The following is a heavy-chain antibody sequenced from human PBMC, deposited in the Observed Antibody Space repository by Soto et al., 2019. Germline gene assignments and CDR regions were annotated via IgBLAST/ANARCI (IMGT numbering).Heavy chain of an antibody. Sequence: QVQLQESGPGLVKSSETLSLTCTVTGGSISSYYWSWIRRPPGKGLEWIGHIYDSGSTNYNPSLESRVTISVDPSTNQFSLKFSSVTAADTAVYYCARAQPFEFHNWFDPWGQGTLVSVSA. D-gene: IGHD3-10*01. CDR2: IYDSGST. J-gene: IGHJ5*02. CDR1: GGSISSYY. V-gene: IGHV4-59*13. CDR3: ARAQPFEFHNWFDP.